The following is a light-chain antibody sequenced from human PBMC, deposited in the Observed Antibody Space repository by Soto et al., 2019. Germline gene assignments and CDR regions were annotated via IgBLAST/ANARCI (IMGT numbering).Light chain of an antibody. CDR3: CSYAGSSTFVV. CDR1: SSDVGSYNL. J-gene: IGLJ2*01. CDR2: EGN. V-gene: IGLV2-23*03. Sequence: QSVLTQPASVSGSPGQSITISCTGTSSDVGSYNLVSWYQQHQGKAAKTMIYEGNKRPSGVSNRFSGSKSGNTAFLTISGLQAEDEADYYCCSYAGSSTFVVFGGGTKLTVL.